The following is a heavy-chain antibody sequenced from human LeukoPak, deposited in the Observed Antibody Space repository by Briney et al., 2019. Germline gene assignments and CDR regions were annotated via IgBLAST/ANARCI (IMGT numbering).Heavy chain of an antibody. D-gene: IGHD1-26*01. CDR2: ITSGSSHI. Sequence: PGGSLRLSCAAAGFTFSSYNMNWVRQTPGQGLEWVSSITSGSSHIYYADSVKGRFTISRDNAKSSLYLQMNSLRAEDTAVYYCARDPYSGSYGADYYYYMDVWGKGTTVTISS. V-gene: IGHV3-21*01. J-gene: IGHJ6*03. CDR1: GFTFSSYN. CDR3: ARDPYSGSYGADYYYYMDV.